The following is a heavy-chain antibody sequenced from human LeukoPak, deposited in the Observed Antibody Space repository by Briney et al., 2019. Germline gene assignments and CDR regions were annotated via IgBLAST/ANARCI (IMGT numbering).Heavy chain of an antibody. V-gene: IGHV4-39*01. J-gene: IGHJ5*02. D-gene: IGHD6-6*01. CDR2: IYYSGST. Sequence: PSETLSLTCTVSGGSISSSSYYWGWIRQPPGKGLEWIGSIYYSGSTYYNPSLKSRVTISVDTSKNQFSLKLSSVTAADTAVYYCARHTSSIAALWFDPWGQGTLVTVSS. CDR3: ARHTSSIAALWFDP. CDR1: GGSISSSSYY.